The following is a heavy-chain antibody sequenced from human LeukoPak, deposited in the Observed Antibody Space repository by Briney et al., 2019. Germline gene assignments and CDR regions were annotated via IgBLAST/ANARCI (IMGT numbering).Heavy chain of an antibody. D-gene: IGHD1-20*01. CDR1: GGSISSHSYY. CDR2: IYYSANT. CDR3: ARHPNNYSSAS. J-gene: IGHJ4*02. Sequence: SETLSLTCAVSGGSISSHSYYWGWIRQPPGKGLEWIGSIYYSANTYYHPSLKSRATISVDTPNNQSSLKLSSVTAADTAVYYCARHPNNYSSASWGQGILVTVSS. V-gene: IGHV4-39*01.